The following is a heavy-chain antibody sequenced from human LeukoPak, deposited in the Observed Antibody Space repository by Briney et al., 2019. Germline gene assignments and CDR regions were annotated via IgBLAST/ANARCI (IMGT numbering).Heavy chain of an antibody. Sequence: SETLSLTCTVSGGSISSYYWSWIRQPPGKGLEWIGYIYYSGSTNYNPSLKSRVTISVDTSKNQFSLKLSSVTAADTAVYYCARKDIGHDDGFDYWGQGTVVTVSS. D-gene: IGHD5-12*01. CDR2: IYYSGST. J-gene: IGHJ4*02. V-gene: IGHV4-59*01. CDR3: ARKDIGHDDGFDY. CDR1: GGSISSYY.